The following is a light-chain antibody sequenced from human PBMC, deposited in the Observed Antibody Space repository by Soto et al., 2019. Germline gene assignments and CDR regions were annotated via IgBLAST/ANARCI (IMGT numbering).Light chain of an antibody. Sequence: QSVLTQPPSASGTPGQTVTISCSGSSSNIGGNSVAWYQQLPESAPRLLIHSNNERPSGVPDRYSGAKSGTSASLVISGLQSEDEGGFYCVAWDDSLNGSVFGGGTKVTVL. J-gene: IGLJ2*01. CDR3: VAWDDSLNGSV. V-gene: IGLV1-44*01. CDR1: SSNIGGNS. CDR2: SNN.